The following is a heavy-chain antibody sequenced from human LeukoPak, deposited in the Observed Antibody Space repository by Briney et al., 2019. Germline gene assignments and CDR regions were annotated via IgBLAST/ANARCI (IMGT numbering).Heavy chain of an antibody. Sequence: NSGGSLRLSCVASGFSFDDYGMFWVRQAPGKGLEWVSPISSSSSYIYYADSVKGRFTISRDNAKNSLYLQMNSLRAEDTAVYYCARVMVVEMATAFDIWGQGTMVTVSS. V-gene: IGHV3-21*01. CDR2: ISSSSSYI. D-gene: IGHD5-24*01. J-gene: IGHJ3*02. CDR3: ARVMVVEMATAFDI. CDR1: GFSFDDYG.